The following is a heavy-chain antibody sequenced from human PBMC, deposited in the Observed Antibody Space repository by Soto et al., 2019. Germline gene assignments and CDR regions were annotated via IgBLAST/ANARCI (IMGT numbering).Heavy chain of an antibody. V-gene: IGHV3-21*01. CDR3: ARDPVHLERGYYYGMDV. J-gene: IGHJ6*02. Sequence: GGSLRLSCAASGLTFSSYSMNWVRQAPGKGLEWVSSISSSSSYIYYADSVKGRFTISRDNAKNSLYLQMNSLRAEDTAVYYCARDPVHLERGYYYGMDVWGQGTTVTVSS. CDR1: GLTFSSYS. CDR2: ISSSSSYI. D-gene: IGHD1-1*01.